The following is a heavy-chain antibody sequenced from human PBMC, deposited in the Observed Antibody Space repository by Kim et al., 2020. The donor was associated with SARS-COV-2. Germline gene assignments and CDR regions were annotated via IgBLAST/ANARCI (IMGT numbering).Heavy chain of an antibody. V-gene: IGHV4-31*02. D-gene: IGHD2-2*01. CDR2: T. Sequence: TYYNPALKSRVTISVDTSKNQVSLKLSSGTAADTAVYYCARFTREDAMDVWGQGTTVTVSS. J-gene: IGHJ6*02. CDR3: ARFTREDAMDV.